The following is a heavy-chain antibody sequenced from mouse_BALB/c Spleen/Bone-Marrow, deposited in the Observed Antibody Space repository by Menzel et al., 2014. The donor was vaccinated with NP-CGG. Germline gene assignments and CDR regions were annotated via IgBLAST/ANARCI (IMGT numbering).Heavy chain of an antibody. J-gene: IGHJ2*01. CDR3: ANYYYGYYFDY. CDR2: IDPANGNT. Sequence: LQESGAELVKPGASVKLSCTASGFNIKDTYMHWVKQRPEQGLEWIGRIDPANGNTKYDPKFQDKATITADTSSNTAYLQLSSLTSEDTAVYYCANYYYGYYFDYWGQGTTLTVSS. V-gene: IGHV14-3*02. D-gene: IGHD1-1*01. CDR1: GFNIKDTY.